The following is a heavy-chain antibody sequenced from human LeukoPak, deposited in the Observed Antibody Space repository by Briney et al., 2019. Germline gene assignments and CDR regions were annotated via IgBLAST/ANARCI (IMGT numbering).Heavy chain of an antibody. V-gene: IGHV3-7*01. CDR3: ARAGSHWHYVY. CDR1: GFTFSTRW. J-gene: IGHJ4*02. Sequence: GGSLRLSCAASGFTFSTRWMSWVRQAPGKGLEWVANIKQDGSERYYVDSVKGRFTISRDNAKNSLSLQMNNLRVEDTAVYYCARAGSHWHYVYWGQGTVVTVSS. D-gene: IGHD3-10*01. CDR2: IKQDGSER.